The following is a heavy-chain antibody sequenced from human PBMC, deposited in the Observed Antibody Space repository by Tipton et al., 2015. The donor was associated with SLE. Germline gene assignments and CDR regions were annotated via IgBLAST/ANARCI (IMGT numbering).Heavy chain of an antibody. V-gene: IGHV4-59*11. CDR1: GGSISSHY. CDR2: IYNSGSG. Sequence: LRLSCTVSGGSISSHYWSWIRQPPGKGLEWIGYIYNSGSGNYNPSLKSRVTISVDTSKNQFSLKLSSVSAADTAVYYCARSDYYDSSGYYSYAFDIWGQGTMATVSS. J-gene: IGHJ3*02. CDR3: ARSDYYDSSGYYSYAFDI. D-gene: IGHD3-22*01.